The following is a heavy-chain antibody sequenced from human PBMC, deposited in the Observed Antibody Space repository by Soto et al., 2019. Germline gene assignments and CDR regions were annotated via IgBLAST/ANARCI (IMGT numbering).Heavy chain of an antibody. D-gene: IGHD6-13*01. V-gene: IGHV3-30*18. CDR2: ISYDGSNK. Sequence: GGSLRLSCAASGFTFSSYGMHWVRQAPGKGLEWVAVISYDGSNKYYADSVKGRFTISRDNSKNTRYLQMNSLRAEDTAVYYCAKDPGEQQLFIYYYYGMDVWGQGTTVTVSS. CDR3: AKDPGEQQLFIYYYYGMDV. J-gene: IGHJ6*02. CDR1: GFTFSSYG.